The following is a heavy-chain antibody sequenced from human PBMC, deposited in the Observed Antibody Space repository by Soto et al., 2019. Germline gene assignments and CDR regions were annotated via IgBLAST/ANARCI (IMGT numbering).Heavy chain of an antibody. CDR2: IYHSGST. J-gene: IGHJ4*02. CDR1: GGSISSSNW. D-gene: IGHD2-21*01. V-gene: IGHV4-4*02. Sequence: PSETLSLTCAVSGGSISSSNWWSWVRQPPGKGLEWIGEIYHSGSTNYNPSLKSRVTISVDTSKNQFSLKLSSVTAADTAVYYCARVKGERFDYWGQGTLVTVSS. CDR3: ARVKGERFDY.